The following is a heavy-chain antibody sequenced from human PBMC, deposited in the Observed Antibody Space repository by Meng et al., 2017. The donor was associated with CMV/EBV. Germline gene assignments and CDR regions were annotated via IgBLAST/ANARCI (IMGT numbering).Heavy chain of an antibody. CDR3: ARRYCSSNSCYSYRTKGHFDY. J-gene: IGHJ4*02. D-gene: IGHD2-2*01. Sequence: SETLSLTCAVYGGSFSGYYWSWIRQPPGKGLEWIGEINHSGSTNYNPSLKSRVTISVDTSKNQFSLKLSSVTAADTAVYYCARRYCSSNSCYSYRTKGHFDYWGQGTLVTVSS. CDR2: INHSGST. V-gene: IGHV4-34*01. CDR1: GGSFSGYY.